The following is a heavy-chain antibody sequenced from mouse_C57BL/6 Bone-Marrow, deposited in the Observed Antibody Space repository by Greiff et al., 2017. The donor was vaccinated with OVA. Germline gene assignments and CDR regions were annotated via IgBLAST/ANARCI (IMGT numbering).Heavy chain of an antibody. CDR2: IRNKANGYTT. CDR3: ARFPGSKRYFDV. Sequence: EVQLVESGGGLVQPGGSLSLSCAASGFTFTDYYMSWVRQPPGQALEWLGFIRNKANGYTTEYSASVKGRFTISRDNSQIIIYLRMNALRAEDSATYYCARFPGSKRYFDVWGTGTTVTVSS. CDR1: GFTFTDYY. V-gene: IGHV7-3*01. J-gene: IGHJ1*03. D-gene: IGHD4-1*01.